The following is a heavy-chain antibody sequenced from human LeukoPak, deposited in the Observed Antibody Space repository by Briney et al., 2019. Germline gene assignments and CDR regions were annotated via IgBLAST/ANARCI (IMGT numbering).Heavy chain of an antibody. Sequence: SQTLSLTCAISGDSVSSNSAAWNWIRQSPSRGLEWLGRTYYRSKWYNEYALSVKSRIIINSDTSRNQFSLQLNSVTPEDTAVYYCAREEGRKFGYWGQGTLITVSS. J-gene: IGHJ4*02. CDR1: GDSVSSNSAA. CDR3: AREEGRKFGY. V-gene: IGHV6-1*01. CDR2: TYYRSKWYN.